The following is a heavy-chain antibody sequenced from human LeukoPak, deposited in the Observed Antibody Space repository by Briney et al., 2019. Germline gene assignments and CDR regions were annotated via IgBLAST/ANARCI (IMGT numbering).Heavy chain of an antibody. CDR3: ARKENVYYYFDY. D-gene: IGHD3-10*01. Sequence: SETLSLTCAVSGYSITSSSWWGWIRQPPGKGLEWIGYIYHSGTTYCNPSLQSRVTMSVDTSKNQFSLKLSSVTAVDTAVYYCARKENVYYYFDYWGQGTLVTVSS. CDR2: IYHSGTT. J-gene: IGHJ4*02. CDR1: GYSITSSSW. V-gene: IGHV4-28*01.